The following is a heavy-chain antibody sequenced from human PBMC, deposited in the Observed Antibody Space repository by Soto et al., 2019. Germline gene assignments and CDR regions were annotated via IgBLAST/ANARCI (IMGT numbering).Heavy chain of an antibody. V-gene: IGHV3-73*02. CDR3: TRAPDGNNADY. J-gene: IGHJ4*02. CDR2: IRGSADNYAT. D-gene: IGHD6-13*01. Sequence: EVQLVESGGDVVQPGGSLKLSCAASGFIFSGTTIHWVRQASGEGLEWVGRIRGSADNYATGYAASVKGRFTISRVDSKKTAYLQMNSLKTEDTAVYFCTRAPDGNNADYWGQGTLVTVSS. CDR1: GFIFSGTT.